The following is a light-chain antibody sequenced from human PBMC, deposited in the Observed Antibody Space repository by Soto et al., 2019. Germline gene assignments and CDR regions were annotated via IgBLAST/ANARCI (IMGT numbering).Light chain of an antibody. V-gene: IGKV3-11*01. CDR3: QQHANWPLT. Sequence: EIVLTQSPASLSLSPGERATLSCRASQSVDSYLVWYQQKPGQAPRLLISGASNRATGIAARFSGSGSGTDFTLTISSLEPEDFAVYYCQQHANWPLTFGGGTK. CDR2: GAS. CDR1: QSVDSY. J-gene: IGKJ4*01.